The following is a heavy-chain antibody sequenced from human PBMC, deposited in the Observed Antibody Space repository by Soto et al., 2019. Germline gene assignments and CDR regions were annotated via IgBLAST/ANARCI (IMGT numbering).Heavy chain of an antibody. CDR2: ISASGGST. J-gene: IGHJ4*02. V-gene: IGHV3-23*01. CDR3: AKICGSSAYYPDY. CDR1: GFTFSSYA. D-gene: IGHD3-22*01. Sequence: GGSLRLSCAASGFTFSSYAMRWVRQTPGRGLEWVSSISASGGSTYYADSVKGRFTISRDNSKNTLYLRMDSLRAEDTAVYYCAKICGSSAYYPDYWGQGTMVTVSS.